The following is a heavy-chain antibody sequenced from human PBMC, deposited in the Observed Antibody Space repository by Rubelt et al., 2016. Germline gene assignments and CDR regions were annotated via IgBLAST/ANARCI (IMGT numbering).Heavy chain of an antibody. V-gene: IGHV4-59*11. CDR2: IYYSGST. CDR1: GASISSHH. D-gene: IGHD6-13*01. J-gene: IGHJ5*02. CDR3: ARQLVSSWFIVLYWFDP. Sequence: QVQLQESGPGLVKPSETLSLTCTVSGASISSHHWSWIRQSPGKGLEWIGYIYYSGSTNYNPSLKSRVTISVDTSKNQFSLKLSSVTAADTAVYYCARQLVSSWFIVLYWFDPWGHGTLVTVSS.